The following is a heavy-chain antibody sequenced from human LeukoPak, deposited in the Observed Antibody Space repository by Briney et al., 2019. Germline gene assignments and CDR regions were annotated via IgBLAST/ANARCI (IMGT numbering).Heavy chain of an antibody. D-gene: IGHD1-14*01. V-gene: IGHV3-21*01. CDR2: ISSSSSYI. CDR3: ARAESPTGYSWFDP. J-gene: IGHJ5*02. CDR1: GFTFSSYA. Sequence: GGSLRLSCAASGFTFSSYAMSWVRQAPGKGLEWVSSISSSSSYIYYADSVKGRFTISRDNAKNSLYLQMNSLRAEDTAVYYCARAESPTGYSWFDPWGQGTLVTVSS.